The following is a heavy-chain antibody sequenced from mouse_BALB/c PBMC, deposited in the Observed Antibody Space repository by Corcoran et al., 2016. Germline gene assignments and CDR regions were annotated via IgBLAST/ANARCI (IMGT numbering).Heavy chain of an antibody. CDR1: GYTFTDYH. CDR3: ARRDYYGSSPSDY. D-gene: IGHD1-1*01. Sequence: EVLLQQSGPELVKPGASVKIPCKASGYTFTDYHMDWVKRSHGKSLEWIGDINPNNGGTIYNQKFKGQATLTVDKSSSTAYMELRSLTSEDTAVYDCARRDYYGSSPSDYWGQGTTLTVSS. V-gene: IGHV1-18*01. CDR2: INPNNGGT. J-gene: IGHJ2*01.